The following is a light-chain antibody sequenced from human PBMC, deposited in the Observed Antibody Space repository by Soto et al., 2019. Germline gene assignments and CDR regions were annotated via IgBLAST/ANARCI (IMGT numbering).Light chain of an antibody. V-gene: IGLV2-11*01. CDR1: SSDVGGYNY. J-gene: IGLJ1*01. CDR2: DVS. Sequence: QSALTQPRSLSGSPGQSVTISCTGTSSDVGGYNYVSWYQQHPGKAPKLMIYDVSKRPSGVPDRFSGSKSGNTASLTISGLQAEDEADYYCCSYAGSYTTWVFGTGTKVTVL. CDR3: CSYAGSYTTWV.